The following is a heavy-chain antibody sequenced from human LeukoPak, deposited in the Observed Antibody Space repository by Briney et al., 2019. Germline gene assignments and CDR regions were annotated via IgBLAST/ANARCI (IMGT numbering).Heavy chain of an antibody. J-gene: IGHJ4*02. CDR1: GYTFTGYY. V-gene: IGHV1-2*02. CDR3: ARGGGDIVLMVYAMSIDY. D-gene: IGHD2-8*01. Sequence: GASVKVSCKASGYTFTGYYMHWVRQAPGQGLEWMGWINPNSGGTNYAQKFQGRVTMTRDTSISTAYMELSRLRSDDTAVYYCARGGGDIVLMVYAMSIDYWGQGTLVTVSS. CDR2: INPNSGGT.